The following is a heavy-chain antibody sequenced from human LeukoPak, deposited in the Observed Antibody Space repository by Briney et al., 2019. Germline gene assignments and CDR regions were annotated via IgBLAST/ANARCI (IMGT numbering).Heavy chain of an antibody. CDR1: GFTFSSYD. CDR2: MSSSDDGR. CDR3: ARVAGFGNDY. J-gene: IGHJ4*02. V-gene: IGHV3-23*01. Sequence: GSLRLSCAASGFTFSSYDMTWVRQAPGRGLEWVSAMSSSDDGRYYAASVRGRFTISRDTSRSTLYLQMNSLRAEDAAVYYCARVAGFGNDYWGQGTLVTVSS. D-gene: IGHD3-10*01.